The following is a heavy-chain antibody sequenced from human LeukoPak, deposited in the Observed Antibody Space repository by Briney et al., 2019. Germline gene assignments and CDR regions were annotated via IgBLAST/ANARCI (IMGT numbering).Heavy chain of an antibody. J-gene: IGHJ6*03. CDR3: ARDVYYYYYMDV. CDR2: IYSSGST. CDR1: GGSISSGSYY. Sequence: SETLSLTCAVSGGSISSGSYYWSWIRQPAGKGLEWIGRIYSSGSTNYNPSLKSRVTISVDTSKNQFSLKLSSVTTADTAVYCCARDVYYYYYMDVWGKGTTVTISS. V-gene: IGHV4-61*02.